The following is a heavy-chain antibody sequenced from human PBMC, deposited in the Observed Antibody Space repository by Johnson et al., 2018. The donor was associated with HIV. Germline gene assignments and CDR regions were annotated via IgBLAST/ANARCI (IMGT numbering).Heavy chain of an antibody. CDR3: ARGGITMIVVVISPPDAFDI. CDR2: ISYDGSNK. Sequence: QVQLVESGGGVVQPGRSLRLSCVASGFTFSSYGIHWVRQAPGKGLEWVAIISYDGSNKYYADSVKGRFTISRDNSKNTLYLQMNSLRAEDTAVYYCARGGITMIVVVISPPDAFDIWGQGTMVTVSS. V-gene: IGHV3-30*03. J-gene: IGHJ3*02. CDR1: GFTFSSYG. D-gene: IGHD3-22*01.